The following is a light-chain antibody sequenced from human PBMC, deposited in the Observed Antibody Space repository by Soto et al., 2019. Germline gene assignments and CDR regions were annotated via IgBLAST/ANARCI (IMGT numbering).Light chain of an antibody. CDR1: QNIYSN. CDR2: TAS. V-gene: IGKV3-15*01. J-gene: IGKJ1*01. CDR3: LTSHTLWA. Sequence: IVMTQAPSALSVSPGERATLSCRASQNIYSNVCWYQKRPGQAPRLLIHTASTRPTGIPARFSRSGSGTEFTLTISSMQSEDFTVYSSLTSHTLWAFGQGTKVDI.